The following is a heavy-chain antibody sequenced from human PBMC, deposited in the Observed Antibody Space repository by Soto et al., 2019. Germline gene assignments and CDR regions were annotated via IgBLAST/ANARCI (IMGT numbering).Heavy chain of an antibody. Sequence: QVQLVQSGAEVKKPGSSVKVSCKASGGSFSSYAISWVRQAPGQGLEWMGGIIPIFGTANYAQKFQGRVTITADESTSTAYMELYSLRSEDTAVYYCARVVGATTAVAFDIWGQGTMVIVSS. CDR3: ARVVGATTAVAFDI. J-gene: IGHJ3*02. D-gene: IGHD1-26*01. V-gene: IGHV1-69*01. CDR2: IIPIFGTA. CDR1: GGSFSSYA.